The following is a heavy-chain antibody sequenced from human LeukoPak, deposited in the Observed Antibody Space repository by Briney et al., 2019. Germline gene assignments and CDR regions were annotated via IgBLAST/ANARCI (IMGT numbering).Heavy chain of an antibody. Sequence: ASVKVSCKASGYTFTGYYIHWVRQAPGQGLEWMGWINPNSGVTHYPQKFQGRVTMTRDTSISTAYMELSRLRSDDTAVYYCARDLGFRAAADLYSDYWGQGTLVTVSS. D-gene: IGHD6-13*01. V-gene: IGHV1-2*02. CDR2: INPNSGVT. J-gene: IGHJ4*02. CDR1: GYTFTGYY. CDR3: ARDLGFRAAADLYSDY.